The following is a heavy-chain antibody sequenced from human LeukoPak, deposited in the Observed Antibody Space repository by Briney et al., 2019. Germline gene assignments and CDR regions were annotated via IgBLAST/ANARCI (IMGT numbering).Heavy chain of an antibody. Sequence: GGSLRLSCPASEFTVSRNYMLWVRQAPGKGLEWVSLIFSNGDTHYADSVKGRFTISRDTSKNTVSLQMNSLRVEDTAMYYCTRDQMDYWGQGTLVTVSS. J-gene: IGHJ4*02. V-gene: IGHV3-53*01. CDR3: TRDQMDY. CDR1: EFTVSRNY. D-gene: IGHD5-24*01. CDR2: IFSNGDT.